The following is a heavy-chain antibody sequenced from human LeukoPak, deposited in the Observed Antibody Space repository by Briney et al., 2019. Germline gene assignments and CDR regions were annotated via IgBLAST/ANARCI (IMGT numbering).Heavy chain of an antibody. D-gene: IGHD2-2*01. J-gene: IGHJ6*03. Sequence: PSETLSLTCIVSGGSISSYFWTWIRQPPGKGLEWIGYIHYSGSTNYNPSLKSRVTISVDKSKNQFSLKLSSVTAADTAVYYCARAVDQGYYYMDVWGKGTTVTISS. CDR1: GGSISSYF. CDR2: IHYSGST. CDR3: ARAVDQGYYYMDV. V-gene: IGHV4-59*01.